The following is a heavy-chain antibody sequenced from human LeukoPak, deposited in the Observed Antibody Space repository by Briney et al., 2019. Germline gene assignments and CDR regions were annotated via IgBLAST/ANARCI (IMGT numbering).Heavy chain of an antibody. J-gene: IGHJ4*02. CDR3: AEWGDYDILTGYYDSDY. V-gene: IGHV3-23*01. Sequence: GGSLRLSCAASGFTFRNYAMSWVRQAPGKGLEWVSAVSGRDDSTYYADSVKGRFTISRDNSKNTLYLQMNSLRAEDTAVYYCAEWGDYDILTGYYDSDYWGQGTLVTVSS. CDR2: VSGRDDST. CDR1: GFTFRNYA. D-gene: IGHD3-9*01.